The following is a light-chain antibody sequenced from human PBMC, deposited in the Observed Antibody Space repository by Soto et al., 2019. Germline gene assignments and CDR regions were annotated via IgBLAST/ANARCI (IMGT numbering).Light chain of an antibody. V-gene: IGLV2-8*01. CDR1: SSDVGGYND. J-gene: IGLJ1*01. CDR3: SSFAGRTPYV. Sequence: QSALTQPPSASGSPGQSVTISCTGTSSDVGGYNDVSWYQQHPGKAPKLIIYEVSKRPSGVPDRFSGSKSGNTASLTVSGLQAEDEADYYCSSFAGRTPYVFRTGTKVTVL. CDR2: EVS.